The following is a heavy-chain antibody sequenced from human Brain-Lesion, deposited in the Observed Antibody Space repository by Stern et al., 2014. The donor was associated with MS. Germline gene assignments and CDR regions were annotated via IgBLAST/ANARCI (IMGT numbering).Heavy chain of an antibody. V-gene: IGHV1-45*02. CDR1: EYTFKYRY. CDR2: ITPFNGNT. J-gene: IGHJ2*01. CDR3: AQSGNYDWYFDL. D-gene: IGHD1-26*01. Sequence: QAQLVESGAEVRKPGSSVNVSCKASEYTFKYRYLHWVRQAPGQALEWMGWITPFNGNTLYAQKFQDRVTITADRSLSTAYMELSSLRSEDTAMYFCAQSGNYDWYFDLWGRGTLVTVSS.